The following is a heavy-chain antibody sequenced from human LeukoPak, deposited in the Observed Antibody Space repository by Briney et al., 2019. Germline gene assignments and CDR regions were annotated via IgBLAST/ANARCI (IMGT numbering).Heavy chain of an antibody. V-gene: IGHV3-23*01. J-gene: IGHJ4*02. CDR3: AKDRRYYDSSGYFVY. D-gene: IGHD3-22*01. Sequence: PGGSLRLSCAASGFTFSSYAMSWVRQAPGKGLEWVSAISGSGGSTYYADSVKGRFTISRDNSKNTLYLQMNSLRAEDTAVYYCAKDRRYYDSSGYFVYWGQGTLVTVSS. CDR1: GFTFSSYA. CDR2: ISGSGGST.